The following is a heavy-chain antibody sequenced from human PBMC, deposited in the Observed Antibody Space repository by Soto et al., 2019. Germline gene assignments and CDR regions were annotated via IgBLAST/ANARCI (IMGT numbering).Heavy chain of an antibody. V-gene: IGHV3-11*01. D-gene: IGHD4-17*01. CDR3: ARNTKSAAGADYYGLDV. Sequence: QGQLVESGGDLVRPGGSLRLSCATSGCTFGDRYMSWIRQAPGKGLEWVSYISSSGFTIYYADSVKGRFTISRDNANDSLYLQMNSLRAEDTAVYYCARNTKSAAGADYYGLDVWGHGTTVIVSS. CDR2: ISSSGFTI. J-gene: IGHJ6*02. CDR1: GCTFGDRY.